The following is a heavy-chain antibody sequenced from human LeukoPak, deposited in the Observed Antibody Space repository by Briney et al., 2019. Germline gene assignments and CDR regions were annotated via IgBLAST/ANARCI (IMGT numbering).Heavy chain of an antibody. CDR3: ARHSAADWFDP. D-gene: IGHD6-25*01. V-gene: IGHV4-39*01. CDR1: GGSISSTSHY. J-gene: IGHJ5*02. CDR2: IYYSGST. Sequence: SETLSLTCTVSGGSISSTSHYWGWIRQPPGKGLEWIASIYYSGSTQYNPSLKSRVTISIDTSQDQFSLKLSSVTAADTAVYYYARHSAADWFDPWGQGSLVTVSS.